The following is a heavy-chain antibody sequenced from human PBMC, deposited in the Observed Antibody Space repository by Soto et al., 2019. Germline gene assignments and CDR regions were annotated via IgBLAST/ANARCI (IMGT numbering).Heavy chain of an antibody. Sequence: LSLTCAVSGGSISSSNWWSWVRQPPGKGLEWIGEIYHSGSTNYNPSLKSRVTISVDKSKNQFSLKLSSVTAADTAVYYCARGYYDFWSGYYYYGMDVWGQGTTVTVSS. CDR3: ARGYYDFWSGYYYYGMDV. V-gene: IGHV4-4*02. CDR1: GGSISSSNW. J-gene: IGHJ6*02. CDR2: IYHSGST. D-gene: IGHD3-3*01.